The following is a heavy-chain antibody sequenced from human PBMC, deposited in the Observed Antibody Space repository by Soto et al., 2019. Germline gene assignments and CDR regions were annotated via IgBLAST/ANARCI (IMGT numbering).Heavy chain of an antibody. J-gene: IGHJ6*02. V-gene: IGHV6-1*01. CDR3: ARACSGGSCPSTLNYYYYGMDV. Sequence: SPTLSLTCAISGDSVSSNSAAWNWIRQSPSRGLEWLGRTYYRSKWYNDYAVSVKSRITINPDTSKNQFSLQLNSVTPEDTAVYYCARACSGGSCPSTLNYYYYGMDVWGQGTTVTVSS. CDR1: GDSVSSNSAA. D-gene: IGHD2-15*01. CDR2: TYYRSKWYN.